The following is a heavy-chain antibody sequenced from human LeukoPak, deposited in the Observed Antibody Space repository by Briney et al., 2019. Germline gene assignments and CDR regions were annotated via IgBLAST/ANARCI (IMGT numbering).Heavy chain of an antibody. CDR2: ISWNSGSI. Sequence: GRSLRLSCAASGFTFDDYAMHWVRQPPGKGLEWVSGISWNSGSIGYADSVKGRFTISRDNAKNSLYLQMNSLRAEDTALYYCAKGEGSSWYYYMDVWGKGTTVTVSS. V-gene: IGHV3-9*01. J-gene: IGHJ6*03. CDR3: AKGEGSSWYYYMDV. CDR1: GFTFDDYA. D-gene: IGHD6-13*01.